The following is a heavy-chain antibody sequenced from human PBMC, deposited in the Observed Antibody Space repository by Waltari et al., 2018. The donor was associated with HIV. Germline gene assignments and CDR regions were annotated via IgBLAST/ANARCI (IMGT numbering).Heavy chain of an antibody. CDR1: GYTFSNFA. Sequence: QVHLVQSGSELKKPGASVKVSCKASGYTFSNFAMNWVRQAPGQGLEWMGWINTKTGNPTDAQSFTGRFVFSLDTSVGTAYLLISSLKAEDTAVYYCGRGPGRSIDYWGHGTLVTVSS. CDR3: GRGPGRSIDY. D-gene: IGHD3-10*01. J-gene: IGHJ4*01. V-gene: IGHV7-4-1*02. CDR2: INTKTGNP.